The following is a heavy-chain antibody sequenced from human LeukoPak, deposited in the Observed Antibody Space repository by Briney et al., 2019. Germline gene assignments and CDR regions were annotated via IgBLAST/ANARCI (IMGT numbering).Heavy chain of an antibody. CDR2: ISSSSSYI. Sequence: GGSLRLSXAASGFTFSSYSMNWVRQAPGKGLEWVSSISSSSSYIYYADSVKGRFTISRDNSKNSLYLQMNSLRGEDTAVYYCATQQRGYCSATSCYRFDYWGQGTLVTVSS. CDR1: GFTFSSYS. D-gene: IGHD2-2*01. J-gene: IGHJ4*02. V-gene: IGHV3-21*01. CDR3: ATQQRGYCSATSCYRFDY.